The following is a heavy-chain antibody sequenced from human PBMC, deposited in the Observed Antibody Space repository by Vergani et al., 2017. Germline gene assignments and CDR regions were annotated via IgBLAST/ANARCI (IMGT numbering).Heavy chain of an antibody. Sequence: QVQLVESGGGLVKPGGSLRLSCAASGFTFSDYYMSWIRQAPGKGLEWVSYISSSGSTIYYEDSVKGRFTISRDNAKNSLYLQMNSLRAEDTAVYYCAIDLSPRYFDWFGRKGYYGMDVWGQGTTVTVSS. CDR1: GFTFSDYY. V-gene: IGHV3-11*01. D-gene: IGHD3-9*01. J-gene: IGHJ6*02. CDR3: AIDLSPRYFDWFGRKGYYGMDV. CDR2: ISSSGSTI.